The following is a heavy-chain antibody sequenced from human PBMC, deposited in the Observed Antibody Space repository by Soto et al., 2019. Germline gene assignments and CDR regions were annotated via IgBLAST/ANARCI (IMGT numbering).Heavy chain of an antibody. CDR2: IYYSGST. V-gene: IGHV4-30-4*01. Sequence: QVQLQESGPGLVKPSQTLSLTCTVSGGSISNGDYYWSWIRQPPGKGLEWIGYIYYSGSTYYNPSLKSRVTISVDTSNNQFSRKLSSVTAADTAVYYCARLRYCSSTSCSPFDYWGQGTLVTASS. J-gene: IGHJ4*02. CDR1: GGSISNGDYY. CDR3: ARLRYCSSTSCSPFDY. D-gene: IGHD2-2*01.